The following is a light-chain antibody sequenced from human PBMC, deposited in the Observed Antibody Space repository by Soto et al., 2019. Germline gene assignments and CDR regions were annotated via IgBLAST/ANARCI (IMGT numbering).Light chain of an antibody. J-gene: IGKJ2*01. V-gene: IGKV2-30*01. CDR3: MQGTLWPRT. CDR1: QSLVYSDGNTY. CDR2: KVS. Sequence: DVVMTQSPLSLPVTLGQPASISCRSSQSLVYSDGNTYLNWFQQRPGQSPRRLIYKVSNRDSGVPDRFSGSGSGTDFTLKISRVEAEDVGVDYCMQGTLWPRTFGQGTKLEIK.